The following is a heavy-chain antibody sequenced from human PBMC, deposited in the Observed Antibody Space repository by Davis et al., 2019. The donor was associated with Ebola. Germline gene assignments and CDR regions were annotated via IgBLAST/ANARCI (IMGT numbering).Heavy chain of an antibody. V-gene: IGHV3-74*01. CDR1: GFPITNYW. D-gene: IGHD6-13*01. CDR2: INSDGRTT. J-gene: IGHJ4*02. Sequence: HTGGSLRLSCVVSGFPITNYWTHWVRQAPGKGLVWVSRINSDGRTTAYADSVKGRFTISRDNAKNSLYLQMNSLRDEDTAVYYCARAYGSSWYDYWGQGTLVTVSS. CDR3: ARAYGSSWYDY.